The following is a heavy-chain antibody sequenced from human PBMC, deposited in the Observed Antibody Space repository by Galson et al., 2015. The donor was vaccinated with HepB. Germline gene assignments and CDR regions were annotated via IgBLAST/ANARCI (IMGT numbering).Heavy chain of an antibody. D-gene: IGHD3-10*01. V-gene: IGHV3-23*01. Sequence: SLRLSCAASGFTFSSYAMSWVRQAPGKGLEWVSAISGSGGSTYYADSVKGRFTISRDNSKNTLYLQMNSLRAEDTAVYYCAKGQSLWFGELSWFDPWGQGTLVTVSS. CDR2: ISGSGGST. CDR3: AKGQSLWFGELSWFDP. CDR1: GFTFSSYA. J-gene: IGHJ5*02.